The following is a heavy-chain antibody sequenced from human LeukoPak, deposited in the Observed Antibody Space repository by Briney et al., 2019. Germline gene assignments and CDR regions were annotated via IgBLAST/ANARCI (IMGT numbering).Heavy chain of an antibody. CDR1: GGSISSYY. V-gene: IGHV4-59*01. CDR2: IYYSGST. D-gene: IGHD4-17*01. J-gene: IGHJ4*02. Sequence: PSETLSLTCTVSGGSISSYYWSWIRQPPGKGLEWIGYIYYSGSTNYNPSLKSRVNISVDTSKNQFSLKLSSVTAADTAVYYCARGPTVTRTDFDYWGQGTLVTVSS. CDR3: ARGPTVTRTDFDY.